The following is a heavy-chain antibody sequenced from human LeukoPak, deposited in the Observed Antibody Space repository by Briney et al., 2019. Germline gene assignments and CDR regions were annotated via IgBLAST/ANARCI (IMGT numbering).Heavy chain of an antibody. CDR2: ISSSSSYI. V-gene: IGHV3-21*01. CDR3: ARGYYDSSGLGGY. CDR1: GFTFSSYS. J-gene: IGHJ4*02. Sequence: PGGSLRLSCAASGFTFSSYSMNRVRQAPGKGLEWVSSISSSSSYIYYADSVKGRFTISRDNAKNSLYLQMNSLRAEDTAVYYCARGYYDSSGLGGYWGQGTLVTVSS. D-gene: IGHD3-22*01.